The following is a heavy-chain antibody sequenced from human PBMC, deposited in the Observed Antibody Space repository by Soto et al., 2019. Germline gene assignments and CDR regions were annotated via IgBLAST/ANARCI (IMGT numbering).Heavy chain of an antibody. D-gene: IGHD6-19*01. CDR1: GFSLTTSGVG. J-gene: IGHJ4*02. Sequence: QITLKESGPTLVKPTQTLTLTCTFSGFSLTTSGVGVGWIRQPPGKALEWLALIYWDDDERYSPSLKSRVTITKDITKNQVVLTMTNLDPVDTGTYYCAHSSSMMTSSGLNDFWGQGTLVTVSS. V-gene: IGHV2-5*02. CDR2: IYWDDDE. CDR3: AHSSSMMTSSGLNDF.